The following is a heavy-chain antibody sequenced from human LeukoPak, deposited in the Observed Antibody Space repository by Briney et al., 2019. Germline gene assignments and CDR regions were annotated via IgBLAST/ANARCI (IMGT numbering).Heavy chain of an antibody. CDR3: ARGSKAMVRGVIHPNWFDP. J-gene: IGHJ5*02. Sequence: PSETLSLTCTVSGYSISSGYYWSWIRQPPGKGLEWIGEINHSGSTNYNPPLKSRVTISVDTSKNQFSLKLSSVTAADTAVYYCARGSKAMVRGVIHPNWFDPWGQGTLVTVSS. D-gene: IGHD3-10*01. V-gene: IGHV4-38-2*02. CDR1: GYSISSGYY. CDR2: INHSGST.